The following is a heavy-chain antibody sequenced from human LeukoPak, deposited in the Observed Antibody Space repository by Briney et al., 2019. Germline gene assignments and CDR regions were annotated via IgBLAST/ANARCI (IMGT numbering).Heavy chain of an antibody. J-gene: IGHJ4*02. V-gene: IGHV1-69*13. Sequence: ASVKVSCKASGGTFSSYAISWVRQAPGQGLEWMGGIIPIFGTANYAQKFQGRVTITADESTSTAYMELSSLRSEDTAVYYCARGPYSGYDLGYWGQGTLVTVSS. D-gene: IGHD5-12*01. CDR1: GGTFSSYA. CDR2: IIPIFGTA. CDR3: ARGPYSGYDLGY.